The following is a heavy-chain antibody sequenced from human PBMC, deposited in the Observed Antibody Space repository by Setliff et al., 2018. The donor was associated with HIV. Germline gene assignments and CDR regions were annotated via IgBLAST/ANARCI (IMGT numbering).Heavy chain of an antibody. Sequence: SVKVSCKASGGTFSSYAISRVRQAPGQGLEWMGGIIPIFGTANYAQKFQGRVTITADESTSTAYMELSSLRSEDTAVYYCAPIDPFPHDYSNSSFDYWGQGTLVTVSS. CDR3: APIDPFPHDYSNSSFDY. J-gene: IGHJ4*02. CDR1: GGTFSSYA. V-gene: IGHV1-69*13. D-gene: IGHD4-4*01. CDR2: IIPIFGTA.